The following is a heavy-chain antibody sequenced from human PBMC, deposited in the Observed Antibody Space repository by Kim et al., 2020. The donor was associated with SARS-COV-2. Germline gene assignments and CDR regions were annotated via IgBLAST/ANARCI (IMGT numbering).Heavy chain of an antibody. CDR1: GFTFSSYA. J-gene: IGHJ4*02. CDR2: ISGSGGST. V-gene: IGHV3-23*01. D-gene: IGHD2-8*01. CDR3: AKYTQYCTNGVCYETFDY. Sequence: GGSLRLSCAASGFTFSSYAMSWVRQAPGKGLEWVSAISGSGGSTYYADSVKGRFTISRDNSKNTLYLQMNSLRAEDTAVYYCAKYTQYCTNGVCYETFDYWGQGTLVTVSS.